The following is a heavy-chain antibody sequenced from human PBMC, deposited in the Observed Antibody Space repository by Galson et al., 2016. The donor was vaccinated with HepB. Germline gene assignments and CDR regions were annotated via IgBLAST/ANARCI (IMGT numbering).Heavy chain of an antibody. V-gene: IGHV4-31*03. Sequence: TLSLTCTVSGASISRGGDFWNWIRQHPGKGLEWIGYIYYNGITSYKPSLKSRVSISLDTSKNQFSLNLSSVTAADTAVYYCAREMWGNERLNYGMDVWGQGTTVTVSS. CDR1: GASISRGGDF. CDR2: IYYNGIT. CDR3: AREMWGNERLNYGMDV. D-gene: IGHD1-1*01. J-gene: IGHJ6*02.